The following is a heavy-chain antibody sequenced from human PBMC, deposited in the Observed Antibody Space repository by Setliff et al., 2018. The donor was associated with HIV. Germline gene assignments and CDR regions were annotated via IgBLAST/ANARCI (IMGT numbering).Heavy chain of an antibody. D-gene: IGHD3-10*01. V-gene: IGHV1-8*02. CDR2: MNPNSGNS. J-gene: IGHJ5*02. CDR1: GYNFINND. CDR3: ARKHKVSLGRGIVVLWGFDP. Sequence: GASVKVSCKASGYNFINNDINWVRQATGQGLEWMGWMNPNSGNSGYAQKFQGRVTTIRSTSFSTAYMELSNLTSEDTAIYYCARKHKVSLGRGIVVLWGFDPWGQGTLVTVSS.